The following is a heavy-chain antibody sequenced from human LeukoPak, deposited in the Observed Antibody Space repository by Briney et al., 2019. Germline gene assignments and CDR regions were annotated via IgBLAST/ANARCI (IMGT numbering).Heavy chain of an antibody. CDR3: ARGGGNSGSATDR. CDR1: GGSISSSSYY. D-gene: IGHD5-12*01. Sequence: SETLSLTCTVSGGSISSSSYYWGWIRQPPGKGLEWIGSIYYSGTTNYNPSLKSRVTISVDTSKNQFSLKLSSVTAADTAVYYCARGGGNSGSATDRWGQGTLVTVSS. J-gene: IGHJ5*02. CDR2: IYYSGTT. V-gene: IGHV4-39*07.